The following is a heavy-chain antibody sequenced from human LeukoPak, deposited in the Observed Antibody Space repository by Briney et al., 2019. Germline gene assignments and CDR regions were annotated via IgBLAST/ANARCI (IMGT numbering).Heavy chain of an antibody. J-gene: IGHJ4*02. V-gene: IGHV3-23*01. CDR3: AKMYSTSNLIDL. CDR2: FSGGCGNI. CDR1: GCIFSYYT. Sequence: PGGPLRLSCAASGCIFSYYTMRWLRLAGKNGVELVSLFSGGCGNIYYADSVKGRFTTSRDSIKNTVFLQINSLRAEDTAVYYFAKMYSTSNLIDLWGQGTLVTVSS. D-gene: IGHD6-6*01.